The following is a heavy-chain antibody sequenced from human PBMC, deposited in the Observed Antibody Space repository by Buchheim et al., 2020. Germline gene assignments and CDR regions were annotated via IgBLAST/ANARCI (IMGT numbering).Heavy chain of an antibody. CDR1: NGSISSDDFY. CDR2: IYHSGTT. Sequence: QVQLQESGPGLVKPSQTLSLTCTVSNGSISSDDFYWSWIRQHPGKGLEWIGYIYHSGTTYYNPSLRSRLAIPMDTSKNQFSLNLDSVTAADTAIYYCATRPSDLSYWYFDLWGRGTL. V-gene: IGHV4-31*03. D-gene: IGHD6-6*01. CDR3: ATRPSDLSYWYFDL. J-gene: IGHJ2*01.